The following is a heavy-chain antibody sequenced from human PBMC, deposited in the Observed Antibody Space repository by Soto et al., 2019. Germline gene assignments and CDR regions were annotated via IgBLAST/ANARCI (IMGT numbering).Heavy chain of an antibody. CDR1: GYSFSNYW. CDR3: ARQSRSYSFFEW. J-gene: IGHJ4*02. V-gene: IGHV5-51*01. D-gene: IGHD3-3*01. Sequence: GESLKISCKGSGYSFSNYWIGWVRQTPGKGLEWMGIIYPGDSATKYSPSFQGQVTISVDKSISTAYLQWSSLKASDSAMYYCARQSRSYSFFEWWGQGTQVTV. CDR2: IYPGDSAT.